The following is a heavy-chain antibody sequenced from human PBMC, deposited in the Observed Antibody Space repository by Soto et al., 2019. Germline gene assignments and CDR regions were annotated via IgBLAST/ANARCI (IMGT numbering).Heavy chain of an antibody. Sequence: GESLKISCKGSGYSFTSYWIGWVRQMPGKGLEWMGIIYPGDSDTRYSPSFQGQVTISADKSISTAYLQWSSLKASDTAMYYCARLSGESPNYYYYYYMDVWGKGTTVTVSS. CDR3: ARLSGESPNYYYYYYMDV. J-gene: IGHJ6*03. CDR2: IYPGDSDT. CDR1: GYSFTSYW. D-gene: IGHD3-10*01. V-gene: IGHV5-51*01.